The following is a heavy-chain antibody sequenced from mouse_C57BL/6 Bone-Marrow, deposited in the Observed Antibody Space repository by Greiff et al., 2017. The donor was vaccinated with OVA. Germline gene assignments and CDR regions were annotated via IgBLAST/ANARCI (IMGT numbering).Heavy chain of an antibody. Sequence: VQLVESGAELVRPGASVTLSCKASGYTFTDYEMHWVKQTPVHGLEWIGAIDPETGGTAYNQKFKGKAILTADKSSSTAYMELRSLTSEDSAVYYCTLRQLRLRSLTYWGQGTLVTVSA. CDR2: IDPETGGT. D-gene: IGHD3-2*02. V-gene: IGHV1-15*01. CDR3: TLRQLRLRSLTY. J-gene: IGHJ3*01. CDR1: GYTFTDYE.